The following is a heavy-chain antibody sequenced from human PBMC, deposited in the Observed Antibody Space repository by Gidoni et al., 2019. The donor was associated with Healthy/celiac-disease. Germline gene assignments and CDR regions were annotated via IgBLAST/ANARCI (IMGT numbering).Heavy chain of an antibody. CDR1: GFTFCSYF. V-gene: IGHV3-7*01. J-gene: IGHJ6*02. Sequence: DVQLVESGGGLVQPGGSLRLSCAASGFTFCSYFMSWVRQAPGKGLGWVANIKQDGSEKDYVDSVKGRFTISRDNAKNSLYLQMNSLRAEDTAVYYCAREQYYDILTGYLDYYYYYGMDVWGQGTTVTVSS. CDR2: IKQDGSEK. CDR3: AREQYYDILTGYLDYYYYYGMDV. D-gene: IGHD3-9*01.